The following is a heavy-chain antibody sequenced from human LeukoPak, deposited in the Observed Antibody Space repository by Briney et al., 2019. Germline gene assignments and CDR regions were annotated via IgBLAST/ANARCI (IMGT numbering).Heavy chain of an antibody. CDR3: AKENGRYYYDSSGYPNDY. D-gene: IGHD3-22*01. Sequence: PGGSLRLSCAASGFTFSSYGMHWVRQAPGKGLEWVAVISYDGSNKYYADSVKGRFTISRDNSKNTLYLRMNSLRAEDTAVYYCAKENGRYYYDSSGYPNDYWGQGTLVTVSS. CDR2: ISYDGSNK. J-gene: IGHJ4*02. CDR1: GFTFSSYG. V-gene: IGHV3-30*18.